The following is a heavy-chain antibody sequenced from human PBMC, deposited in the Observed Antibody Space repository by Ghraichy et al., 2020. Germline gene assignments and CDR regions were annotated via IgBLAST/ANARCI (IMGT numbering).Heavy chain of an antibody. CDR3: AGDYDVVYARYYYGMDV. CDR1: GFTFSDYY. Sequence: LSLTCAASGFTFSDYYMSCIRQAPGKGLEWVSYISSSGSTIYYADSVKGRFTISRDNAKNSLYLQMNSLRAEDTAVYYCAGDYDVVYARYYYGMDVWGQGTTVTVSS. CDR2: ISSSGSTI. J-gene: IGHJ6*02. D-gene: IGHD2-8*02. V-gene: IGHV3-11*01.